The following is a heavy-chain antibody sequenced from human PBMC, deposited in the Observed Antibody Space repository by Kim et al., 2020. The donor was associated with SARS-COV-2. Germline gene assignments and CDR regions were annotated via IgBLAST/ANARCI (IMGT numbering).Heavy chain of an antibody. V-gene: IGHV1-3*04. J-gene: IGHJ4*02. CDR1: VCTVNKCK. CDR2: INIDNGVT. CDR3: SRDEDY. Sequence: ASVKVSCKASVCTVNKCKIHWERQAPGQSLEWMGWINIDNGVTLYSERFQGRLTITRDTSATTAYLELSSLRSDDTAVYYCSRDEDYWGQGTMVTVSS.